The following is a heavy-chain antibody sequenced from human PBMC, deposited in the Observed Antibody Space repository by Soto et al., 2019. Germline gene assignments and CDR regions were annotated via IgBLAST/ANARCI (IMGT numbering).Heavy chain of an antibody. CDR2: TYYRSKWYN. J-gene: IGHJ6*02. CDR3: ARVRLELPPGLAYGLDV. Sequence: PXQTLALTCASARVSHSSNSAAWNWIGHSPSTGLEWQGRTYYRSKWYNDYAVSLKSRITINPDTSKNQFSLQLNSVTPEDTAVYYCARVRLELPPGLAYGLDVWGQGTTVTVYS. V-gene: IGHV6-1*01. CDR1: RVSHSSNSAA. D-gene: IGHD1-7*01.